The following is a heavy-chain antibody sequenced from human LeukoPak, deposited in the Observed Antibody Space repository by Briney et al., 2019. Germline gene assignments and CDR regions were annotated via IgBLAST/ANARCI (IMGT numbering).Heavy chain of an antibody. CDR2: ITGSGGAT. Sequence: GGSLRLSCAASGFTFRSYAMSWVRQAPGKGLEWVSGITGSGGATYYADSVKGRFTISRDNSKNSLYLQMNSLRTEDTALYYCAKEAARVAARLGVFDYWGQGTLVTVSS. V-gene: IGHV3-23*01. D-gene: IGHD6-6*01. CDR1: GFTFRSYA. J-gene: IGHJ4*02. CDR3: AKEAARVAARLGVFDY.